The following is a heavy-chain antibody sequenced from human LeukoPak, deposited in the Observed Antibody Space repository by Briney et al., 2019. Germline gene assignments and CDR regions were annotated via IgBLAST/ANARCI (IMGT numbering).Heavy chain of an antibody. CDR2: INIGGTNI. CDR3: ATDGAGFDT. Sequence: PGGSLRLSCAAPGFTFNDYYMSWIRQAPGKGLEWLSYINIGGTNIHYADSVKGRFTISRDNAKKSLYLEMNNLRAEDTAVYYCATDGAGFDTWGQGVLVTVSS. J-gene: IGHJ5*02. CDR1: GFTFNDYY. V-gene: IGHV3-11*01.